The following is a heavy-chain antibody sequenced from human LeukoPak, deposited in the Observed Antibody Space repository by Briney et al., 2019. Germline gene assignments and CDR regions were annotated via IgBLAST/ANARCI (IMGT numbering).Heavy chain of an antibody. CDR3: AKSLLRPAY. CDR1: GFTFSNYG. V-gene: IGHV3-30*18. Sequence: GGSLRLSCAASGFTFSNYGMHWVRQAPGKGLEWVAVISYDGSNKYYADSVKGRFTISRENSKNTLYLQMNSLRGEDTAVYYCAKSLLRPAYWGQGTLVTVSS. CDR2: ISYDGSNK. D-gene: IGHD3-3*01. J-gene: IGHJ4*02.